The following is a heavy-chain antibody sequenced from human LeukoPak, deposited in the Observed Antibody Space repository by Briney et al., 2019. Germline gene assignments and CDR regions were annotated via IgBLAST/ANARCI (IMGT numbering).Heavy chain of an antibody. CDR1: GYSFTNYW. CDR3: ARHTPERYYMDV. V-gene: IGHV5-51*07. Sequence: GESLKISXKGSGYSFTNYWIGWVHQMPGKGLEWMGIIYAGDSDTIYSPSFQGQVTISADKSISTAYLQWSSLKASDTAMYYCARHTPERYYMDVWGKGTTVTVSS. J-gene: IGHJ6*03. CDR2: IYAGDSDT. D-gene: IGHD1-1*01.